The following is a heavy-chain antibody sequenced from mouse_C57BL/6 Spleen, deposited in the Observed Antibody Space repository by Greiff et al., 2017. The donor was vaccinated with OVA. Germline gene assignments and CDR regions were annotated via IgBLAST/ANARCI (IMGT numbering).Heavy chain of an antibody. Sequence: VQLQQSGAELARPGASVKMSCKASGYTFTSYTMHWVKQRPGQGLEWIGYINPSSGYTKYNQKFKDKATLTADKSSSTAYMQLSSLTSEDSAVYYCAREADQVYFDYWGQGTTLTVSS. CDR2: INPSSGYT. CDR3: AREADQVYFDY. J-gene: IGHJ2*01. V-gene: IGHV1-4*01. CDR1: GYTFTSYT.